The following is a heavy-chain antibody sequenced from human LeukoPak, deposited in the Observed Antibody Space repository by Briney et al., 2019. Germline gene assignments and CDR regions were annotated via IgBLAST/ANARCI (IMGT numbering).Heavy chain of an antibody. J-gene: IGHJ6*02. CDR2: ISSRSSYI. D-gene: IGHD3-16*02. CDR3: ARVFVYYGMDG. CDR1: GFTFSSYS. V-gene: IGHV3-21*01. Sequence: GGTLRLSCAASGFTFSSYSMNWLRQAPGKGLEWVSCISSRSSYIYYADSVKGRFTISRDNAKSSLYLQMNSLRAEDTAVYYCARVFVYYGMDGWGQGTTVTVSS.